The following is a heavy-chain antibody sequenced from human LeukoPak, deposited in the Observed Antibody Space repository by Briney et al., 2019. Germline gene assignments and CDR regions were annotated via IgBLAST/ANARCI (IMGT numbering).Heavy chain of an antibody. V-gene: IGHV1-2*02. CDR2: INPNTGGT. CDR3: ARDIGSGDSYGLYNWFDP. Sequence: ASVKVSCKASGYTFTGYYMHWVRQAPGQGLEWMGWINPNTGGTNNAQKFQGRVTMTSDTSITTAYMELSRLRSDDTAVYYCARDIGSGDSYGLYNWFDPWGQGTLATVSS. J-gene: IGHJ5*02. D-gene: IGHD5-18*01. CDR1: GYTFTGYY.